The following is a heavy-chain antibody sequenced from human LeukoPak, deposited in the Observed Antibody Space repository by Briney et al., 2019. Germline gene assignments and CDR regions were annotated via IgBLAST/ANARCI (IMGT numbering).Heavy chain of an antibody. V-gene: IGHV1-18*01. CDR2: ISTYNGFT. CDR3: ARDRRAYCSGGSCYSPLDY. CDR1: GYTFSSYG. J-gene: IGHJ4*02. Sequence: ASVTVSCKTSGYTFSSYGVSWVRQAPGQGLEWIGLISTYNGFTNYAQRFQGRVTITADESTSTVYMELSSLRSEDTAVYYCARDRRAYCSGGSCYSPLDYWGQGTLVTVSS. D-gene: IGHD2-15*01.